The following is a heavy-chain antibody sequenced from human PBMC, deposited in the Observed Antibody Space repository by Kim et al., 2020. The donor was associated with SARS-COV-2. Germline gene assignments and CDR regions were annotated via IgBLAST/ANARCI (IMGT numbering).Heavy chain of an antibody. CDR2: INHSGST. Sequence: SETLSLTCAVYGGSFSGYYWSWIRQPPGQGLEWIGEINHSGSTNYNPSLKRRVTISVDTSKNQFSLKLSSVTAADTAVYYCARHHIQLWFILYYGMDVWGQGTTVTVSS. V-gene: IGHV4-34*01. J-gene: IGHJ6*02. D-gene: IGHD5-18*01. CDR3: ARHHIQLWFILYYGMDV. CDR1: GGSFSGYY.